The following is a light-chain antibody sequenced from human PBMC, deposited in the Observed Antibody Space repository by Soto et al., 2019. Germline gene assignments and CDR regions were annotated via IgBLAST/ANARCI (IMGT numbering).Light chain of an antibody. V-gene: IGLV2-14*01. Sequence: QSALTQPASVSGSPGQSITISCTGTSSDVGGYNYVSWYQQYPGKAPKLMTYDVSNRPSGVSNRFSGSKSGNTASLTISGLQAEDEADYYCSSYTGSSTLVFGGGTKLTVL. J-gene: IGLJ2*01. CDR1: SSDVGGYNY. CDR3: SSYTGSSTLV. CDR2: DVS.